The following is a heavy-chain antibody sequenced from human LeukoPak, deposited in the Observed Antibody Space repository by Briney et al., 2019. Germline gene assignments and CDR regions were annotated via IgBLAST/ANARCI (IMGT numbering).Heavy chain of an antibody. D-gene: IGHD3-22*01. J-gene: IGHJ4*02. CDR3: ATDTWGYYDSSNYYRQADY. V-gene: IGHV1-2*06. CDR1: GYTFTGYY. Sequence: GASVKVSCKASGYTFTGYYMHWGGQAPGQGLEWMGRINPNSGGTNYEQKFQGRVTMTRDTSINTAYMDLSRLGSDDTAVYYCATDTWGYYDSSNYYRQADYWGQGTLVTVSS. CDR2: INPNSGGT.